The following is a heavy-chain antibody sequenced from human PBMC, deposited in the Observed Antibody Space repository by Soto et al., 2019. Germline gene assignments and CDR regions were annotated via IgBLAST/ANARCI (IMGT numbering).Heavy chain of an antibody. CDR3: ARDIAAAGMEDWFDP. Sequence: QVQLQESGPGLVKPSETLSLTCTVSGGSISGYYWSWIRQPAGKGLEWLGRIYTSGTTNYNPSLKRRITMSVDTSKNQFCLKLSSVTVADTAVYYCARDIAAAGMEDWFDPWGQGTLVTVSS. CDR1: GGSISGYY. J-gene: IGHJ5*02. V-gene: IGHV4-4*07. D-gene: IGHD6-13*01. CDR2: IYTSGTT.